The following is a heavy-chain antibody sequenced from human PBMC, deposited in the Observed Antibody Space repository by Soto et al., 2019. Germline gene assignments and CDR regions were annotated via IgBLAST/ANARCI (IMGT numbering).Heavy chain of an antibody. CDR3: ARGSTTVVTPNWFDP. Sequence: SETLSLTCTVSGGSISSGGYYWSWIRQHPGKGLEWIGYIYYSGSTYYTPSLESRVIISVDKSKNQFSLKLSSVTAADTAVYYCARGSTTVVTPNWFDPWGQGTLVTVSS. V-gene: IGHV4-31*03. CDR2: IYYSGST. D-gene: IGHD4-17*01. J-gene: IGHJ5*02. CDR1: GGSISSGGYY.